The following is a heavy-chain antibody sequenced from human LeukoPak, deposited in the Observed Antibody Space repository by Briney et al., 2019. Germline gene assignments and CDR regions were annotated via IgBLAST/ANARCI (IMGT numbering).Heavy chain of an antibody. CDR2: INHSGST. Sequence: SETLSLTCTVSGGSISSYYWSWIRQPPGKGLEWIGEINHSGSTNYNPSLKSRVTISVDTSKNQFSLKLSSVTAADTAVYYCARAPPRPYYYYYYGMDVWGKGTTVTVSS. J-gene: IGHJ6*04. CDR1: GGSISSYY. V-gene: IGHV4-34*01. CDR3: ARAPPRPYYYYYYGMDV.